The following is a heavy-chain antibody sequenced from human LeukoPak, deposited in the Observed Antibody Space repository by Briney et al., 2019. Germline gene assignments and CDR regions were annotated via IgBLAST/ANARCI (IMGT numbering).Heavy chain of an antibody. D-gene: IGHD3-3*01. V-gene: IGHV3-30-3*01. J-gene: IGHJ6*02. Sequence: GGSLRLSCAASGFTFSSYAMHWVRQAPGKGLEWVAVISYDGSNKYYADSVKGRFTISRDNSKNTLYLQMNSLRAEDTAVYYCARDDFRIQVYYGMDVWGQGTTVTVSS. CDR1: GFTFSSYA. CDR2: ISYDGSNK. CDR3: ARDDFRIQVYYGMDV.